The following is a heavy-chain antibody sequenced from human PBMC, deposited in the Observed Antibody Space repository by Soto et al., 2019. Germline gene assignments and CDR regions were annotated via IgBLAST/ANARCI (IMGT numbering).Heavy chain of an antibody. D-gene: IGHD3-22*01. Sequence: TSETLSLTCTVSGGSISSYYWSWIRQPAGKGLEWIGRIYTSGSTNYNPSLKSRVTMSVDTSKNQFSLKLSSVTAADTAVYYCARDYYDSSGYGSDAFDIWGQGTMVTVSS. CDR3: ARDYYDSSGYGSDAFDI. CDR1: GGSISSYY. J-gene: IGHJ3*02. CDR2: IYTSGST. V-gene: IGHV4-4*07.